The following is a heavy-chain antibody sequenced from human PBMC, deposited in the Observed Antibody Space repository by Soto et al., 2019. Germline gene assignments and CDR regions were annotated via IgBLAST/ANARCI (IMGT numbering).Heavy chain of an antibody. CDR1: GYTFTSYG. V-gene: IGHV1-18*01. CDR2: ISAYNGNT. Sequence: ASVKVSCKASGYTFTSYGISWVRQAPGQGLEWMGWISAYNGNTNYAQKLQGRVTMTTDTSTSTAYMELRSLRSDDTAVYYCAKDIVATKENDYWGQGTLVTVSS. D-gene: IGHD5-12*01. CDR3: AKDIVATKENDY. J-gene: IGHJ4*02.